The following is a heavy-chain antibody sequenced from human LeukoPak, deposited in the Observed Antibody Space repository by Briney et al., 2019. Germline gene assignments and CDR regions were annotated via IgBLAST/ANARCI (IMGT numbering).Heavy chain of an antibody. Sequence: PSETLSLTCTVSGGSITSGDYYWSWLRQPAGKGLEWIGRIYLGGSTNYNPSLKSRVTISADTSKNQFSLKLSSVTAADTAVYYCARHKYSSGYYFLNYWYFDLWGQGTMVTVSS. CDR1: GGSITSGDYY. J-gene: IGHJ3*01. CDR3: ARHKYSSGYYFLNYWYFDL. CDR2: IYLGGST. D-gene: IGHD3-22*01. V-gene: IGHV4-61*02.